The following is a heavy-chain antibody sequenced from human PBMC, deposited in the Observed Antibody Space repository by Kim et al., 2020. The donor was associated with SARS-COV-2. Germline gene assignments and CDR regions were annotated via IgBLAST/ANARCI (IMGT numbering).Heavy chain of an antibody. J-gene: IGHJ6*02. V-gene: IGHV3-9*01. CDR3: AKGRAYSSLSLYV. D-gene: IGHD6-6*01. Sequence: GLAESVKGRFTISRDNAKKSLYLQMNSRKPEATAFLYCAKGRAYSSLSLYVWGQGTTVTGSS.